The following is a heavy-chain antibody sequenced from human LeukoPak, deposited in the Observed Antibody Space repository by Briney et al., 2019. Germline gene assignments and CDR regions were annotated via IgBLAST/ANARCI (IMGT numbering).Heavy chain of an antibody. CDR3: ARHSDIVVVPAALHFDY. V-gene: IGHV4-39*01. J-gene: IGHJ4*02. CDR1: GGSISSSSYY. D-gene: IGHD2-2*02. Sequence: KPSETLSLTCTVSGGSISSSSYYWGWIRQPPGKGLEWIGSMSYSGSTYYNPSLKSRVTISVDTSKNQFSLKLSSVTAADTAVYYCARHSDIVVVPAALHFDYWGQGTLVTVSS. CDR2: MSYSGST.